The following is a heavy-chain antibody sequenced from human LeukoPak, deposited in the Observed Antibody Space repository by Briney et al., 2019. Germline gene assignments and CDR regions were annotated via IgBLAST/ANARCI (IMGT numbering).Heavy chain of an antibody. D-gene: IGHD3-16*02. J-gene: IGHJ4*02. CDR1: GYTFTSYV. V-gene: IGHV7-4-1*01. Sequence: ASVAVSCKASGYTFTSYVMNWVRQAPGQGLEWRGWININSGKTSYAEGFTGRFVFSLDTSVSTAYLQISSLKAEDTAAYYCARAGSTTWSLYHFDNWGQGTLVTVSS. CDR3: ARAGSTTWSLYHFDN. CDR2: ININSGKT.